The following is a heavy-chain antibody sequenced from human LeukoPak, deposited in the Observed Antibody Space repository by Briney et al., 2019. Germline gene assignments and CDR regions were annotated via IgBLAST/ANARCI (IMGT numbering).Heavy chain of an antibody. J-gene: IGHJ5*02. CDR2: IYSGVSA. D-gene: IGHD2-21*02. Sequence: KPSQTLSLTCTVSGGSISSGRHYWSWIRQPAGKGLEWIGRIYSGVSASYNPSLTGRVTISVDTSKKQFSLMLTSVTAADTAVYYCSRDTMVVTASLSGGWFDPWGQGTLVTVSS. V-gene: IGHV4-61*02. CDR1: GGSISSGRHY. CDR3: SRDTMVVTASLSGGWFDP.